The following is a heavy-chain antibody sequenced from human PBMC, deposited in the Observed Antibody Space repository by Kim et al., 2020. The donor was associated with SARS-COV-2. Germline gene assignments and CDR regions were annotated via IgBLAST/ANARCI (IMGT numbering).Heavy chain of an antibody. J-gene: IGHJ5*02. D-gene: IGHD2-15*01. Sequence: ASVKVSCKASGYTFTGYYMHWVRQAPGQGLEWMGRINPNSGGTNYAQKFQGRVTMTRDTSISTAYMELSRLRSDDTAVYYCARVRTNCSGGSCYQLDPWGQGTLVTVSS. CDR1: GYTFTGYY. CDR2: INPNSGGT. V-gene: IGHV1-2*06. CDR3: ARVRTNCSGGSCYQLDP.